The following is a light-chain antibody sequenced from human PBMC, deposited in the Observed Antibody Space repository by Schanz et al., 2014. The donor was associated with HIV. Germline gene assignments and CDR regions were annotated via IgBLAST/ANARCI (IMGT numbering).Light chain of an antibody. Sequence: QSALTQPASVSGSPGQSVTISCTGTYTDIGAYNYVSWYQQHPGRAPRLLIYGVNGRPSGISDRFSGSKSGTAASLTISGLQPDDEADYYCTSYTTNRTVAFGGGTKLTVL. J-gene: IGLJ2*01. CDR2: GVN. CDR3: TSYTTNRTVA. V-gene: IGLV2-14*03. CDR1: YTDIGAYNY.